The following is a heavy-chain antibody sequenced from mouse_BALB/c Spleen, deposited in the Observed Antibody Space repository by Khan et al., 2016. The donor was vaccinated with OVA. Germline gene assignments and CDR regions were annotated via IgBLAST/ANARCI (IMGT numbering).Heavy chain of an antibody. Sequence: EVQLQESGPGLVKPSQSLSLTCTVTGYSITSGYGWNWIRQFPGNKLEWMGYISYSGSTNYNPSLKSRISSTQNTSTNQFFLQWNSVTTEDTATYDCARTARIKYWGQGTTLTVSS. D-gene: IGHD1-2*01. CDR1: GYSITSGYG. J-gene: IGHJ2*01. CDR3: ARTARIKY. CDR2: ISYSGST. V-gene: IGHV3-2*02.